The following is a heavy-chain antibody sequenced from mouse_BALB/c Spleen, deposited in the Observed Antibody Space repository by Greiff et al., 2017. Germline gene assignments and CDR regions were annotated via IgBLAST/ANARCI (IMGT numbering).Heavy chain of an antibody. V-gene: IGHV1S81*02. CDR1: GYTFTSYY. Sequence: QVQLQQPGAELVKPGASVKLSCKASGYTFTSYYMYWVKQRPGQGLEWIGGINPSNGGTNFNEKFKSKATLTVDKSSSTAYMQLSSLTSEDSAVYYCTREGTNWVFDYWGQGTTLTVSS. CDR2: INPSNGGT. D-gene: IGHD4-1*01. CDR3: TREGTNWVFDY. J-gene: IGHJ2*01.